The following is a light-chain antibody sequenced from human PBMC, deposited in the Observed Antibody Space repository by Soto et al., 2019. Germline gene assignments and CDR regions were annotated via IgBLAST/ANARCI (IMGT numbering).Light chain of an antibody. V-gene: IGLV2-14*01. CDR1: SSDVGGYNY. Sequence: QSALTQPASVSGSPGQSSTISCTGTSSDVGGYNYVSWYQQHPGKAPKLMIYDVSNRPSGVSNRFSGSKSGNTASLTISGLQAEDEADYYCSSYTSSSPYVFGTGTKATVL. J-gene: IGLJ1*01. CDR3: SSYTSSSPYV. CDR2: DVS.